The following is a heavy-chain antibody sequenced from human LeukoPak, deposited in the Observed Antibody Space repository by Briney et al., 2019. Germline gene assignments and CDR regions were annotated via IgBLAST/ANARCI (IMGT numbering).Heavy chain of an antibody. D-gene: IGHD3-16*01. Sequence: PGGSLRLSCAASGFTFNSHGMNWVRQAPGKGLEWVSGISPSGGITYYTDSVKGRFTISRDNSKNTQSLQMNSLRAEDTAVYYCAKDDDWGRYKHWGRGTLVTVSS. V-gene: IGHV3-23*01. CDR2: ISPSGGIT. CDR1: GFTFNSHG. J-gene: IGHJ2*01. CDR3: AKDDDWGRYKH.